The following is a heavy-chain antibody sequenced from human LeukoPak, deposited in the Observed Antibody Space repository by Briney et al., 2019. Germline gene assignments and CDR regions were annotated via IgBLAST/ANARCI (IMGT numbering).Heavy chain of an antibody. Sequence: GGSLRLSCAASGFTFSSYSMTWVRQAPGKGLEWVSSISSSSSYIYYADSVKGRFTISRDNAKNSLYLQMNSLRAEDTAVYYCARASMYYDSSGYYRTTIDYWGQGTLVTVSS. V-gene: IGHV3-21*01. D-gene: IGHD3-22*01. CDR1: GFTFSSYS. CDR3: ARASMYYDSSGYYRTTIDY. CDR2: ISSSSSYI. J-gene: IGHJ4*02.